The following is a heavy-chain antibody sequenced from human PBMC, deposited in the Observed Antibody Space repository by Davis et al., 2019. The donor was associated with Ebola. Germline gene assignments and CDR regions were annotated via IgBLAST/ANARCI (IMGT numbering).Heavy chain of an antibody. CDR2: IRYDGSNK. Sequence: PGGSLSLSCAASGFTFSSYGMHWVRQAPGKGLEWVAFIRYDGSNKYYADSVKGRFTISRDNSKNTLYLQMNSLRAEDTAVYYCAKEKDSSGYKVFDYWGQGTLVTVSS. D-gene: IGHD3-22*01. CDR1: GFTFSSYG. V-gene: IGHV3-30*02. CDR3: AKEKDSSGYKVFDY. J-gene: IGHJ4*02.